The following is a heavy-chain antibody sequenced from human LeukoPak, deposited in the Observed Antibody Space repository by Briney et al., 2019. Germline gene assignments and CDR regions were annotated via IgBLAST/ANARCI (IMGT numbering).Heavy chain of an antibody. V-gene: IGHV3-7*01. Sequence: GGSLRLSCAPSGFSISRYWMTWVRQAPGKGLELLANIKPDGSERYYVDSVEGRFSISRDNAKNSLYLQMNSLIVEDTAVYYCARDERGPTHWGQGTLVIVSS. CDR1: GFSISRYW. CDR3: ARDERGPTH. J-gene: IGHJ4*02. D-gene: IGHD3-10*01. CDR2: IKPDGSER.